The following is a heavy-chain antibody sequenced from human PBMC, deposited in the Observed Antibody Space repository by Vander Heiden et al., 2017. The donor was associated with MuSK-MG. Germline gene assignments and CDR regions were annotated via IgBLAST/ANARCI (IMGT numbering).Heavy chain of an antibody. V-gene: IGHV3-23*01. D-gene: IGHD2-21*01. CDR2: SGEAPSDFR. Sequence: EVQLLESGGGLVQPGGSLRLSCAASGFTFSNFAMSWVRQAPGKGLEWFSASGEAPSDFRSYAGSVKGRFTITRDNSKNTRYLQRDSLRAEDTALYYGAGGGGGDHGYWGQGTLVTVSS. CDR1: GFTFSNFA. J-gene: IGHJ4*02. CDR3: AGGGGGDHGY.